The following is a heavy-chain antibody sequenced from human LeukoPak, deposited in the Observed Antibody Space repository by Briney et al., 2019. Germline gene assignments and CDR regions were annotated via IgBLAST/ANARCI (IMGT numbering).Heavy chain of an antibody. V-gene: IGHV1-3*01. CDR2: INAGNGNT. CDR1: GYTFTSYA. J-gene: IGHJ4*02. D-gene: IGHD6-19*01. CDR3: ARDHGWYLDLYYFDY. Sequence: ASVKVSCKASGYTFTSYAMHWVRQAPGQRLEWMGWINAGNGNTKYSQKFQGRVTITRDTSASTAYMELSSLRSEDTAVYCCARDHGWYLDLYYFDYWGQGTLVTVSS.